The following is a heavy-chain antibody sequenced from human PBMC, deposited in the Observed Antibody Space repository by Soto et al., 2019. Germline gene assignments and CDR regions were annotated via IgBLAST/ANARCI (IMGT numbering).Heavy chain of an antibody. V-gene: IGHV5-51*01. D-gene: IGHD3-22*01. CDR3: ARKDKSGYFNWFDP. J-gene: IGHJ5*02. Sequence: GESLKISCRTSGYRFTSYWIAWVRQMPGKGLEWMGIIFPSDSGTRYSPSFQGQVTISADRSTSTVFLQWASLKASDTAVYFCARKDKSGYFNWFDPWGQGTLVTVSS. CDR1: GYRFTSYW. CDR2: IFPSDSGT.